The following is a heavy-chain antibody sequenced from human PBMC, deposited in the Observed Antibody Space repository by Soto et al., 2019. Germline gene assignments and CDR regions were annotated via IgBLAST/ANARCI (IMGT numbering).Heavy chain of an antibody. Sequence: QLQLQESGPGLVKPSETLSLTCTVSDGSISSRGYYWGWIRQPPGKGLEWIGTIYYSGSTYYNPSLKSRVTISVDTSKNQFSLMLSSVTAADTAVYYCATSNWFDPWGQGTLVTVSS. J-gene: IGHJ5*02. V-gene: IGHV4-39*01. CDR2: IYYSGST. CDR1: DGSISSRGYY. CDR3: ATSNWFDP.